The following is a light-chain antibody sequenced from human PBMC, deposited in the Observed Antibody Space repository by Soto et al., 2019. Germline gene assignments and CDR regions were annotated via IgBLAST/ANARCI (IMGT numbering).Light chain of an antibody. J-gene: IGKJ2*01. CDR2: VAS. CDR3: LQSYSSPYT. Sequence: DILMTQSPSSLSASVGDRVTITCRASQSISNSVNWYQQKPGKAPKFLIYVASTWKSGVPSRVSGSGYGTDITLTISSLQPEDLAIYYCLQSYSSPYTFGPGTKLEI. V-gene: IGKV1-39*01. CDR1: QSISNS.